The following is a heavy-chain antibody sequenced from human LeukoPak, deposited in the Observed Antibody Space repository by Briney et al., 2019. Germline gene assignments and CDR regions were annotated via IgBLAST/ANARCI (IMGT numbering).Heavy chain of an antibody. V-gene: IGHV3-23*01. Sequence: GGPLRLSCVASGITFSNYAVSWVRQAPEKGLDWVSVISGSAHKIRYADSVKGRFTISRDNSENIVYLQMNNLRVEDTAVYYCAGRPTGYSSGYIHWGQGTLVTVSS. CDR2: ISGSAHKI. D-gene: IGHD5-18*01. CDR1: GITFSNYA. J-gene: IGHJ4*02. CDR3: AGRPTGYSSGYIH.